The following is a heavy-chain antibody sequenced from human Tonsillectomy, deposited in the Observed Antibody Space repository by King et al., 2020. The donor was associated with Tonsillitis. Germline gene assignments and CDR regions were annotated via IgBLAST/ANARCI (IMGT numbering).Heavy chain of an antibody. J-gene: IGHJ4*02. CDR1: GFTFSSYG. CDR3: ARAPIVGSSPGGEFDY. Sequence: VQLVESGGGVVQPGRSLRLSCAASGFTFSSYGMHWVRQAPGKGLEWVAVISYNGNNKYYVDSVKGRFTISRENSKNTLYLQMNSLRAEGTAVYYCARAPIVGSSPGGEFDYWGQGTLVTVSS. CDR2: ISYNGNNK. V-gene: IGHV3-33*05. D-gene: IGHD6-13*01.